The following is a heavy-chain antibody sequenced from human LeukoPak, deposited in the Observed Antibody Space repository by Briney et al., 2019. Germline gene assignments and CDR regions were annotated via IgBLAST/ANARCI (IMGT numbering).Heavy chain of an antibody. CDR2: ISYDGSNK. D-gene: IGHD3-10*01. V-gene: IGHV3-30-3*01. CDR1: GFTFSSYA. J-gene: IGHJ6*02. Sequence: PGGSLRLSCAASGFTFSSYAMHWVRQAPGKGLEWVAVISYDGSNKYYADSVKGRFTISRDNSKNTLYLQMNSLRAEDTAVYYCAKDSNRGFGESHYYYYGMDVWGQGTTVTVSS. CDR3: AKDSNRGFGESHYYYYGMDV.